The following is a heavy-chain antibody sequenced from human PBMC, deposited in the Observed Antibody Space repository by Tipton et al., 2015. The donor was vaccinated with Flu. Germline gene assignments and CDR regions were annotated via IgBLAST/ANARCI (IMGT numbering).Heavy chain of an antibody. D-gene: IGHD5-18*01. CDR1: GDSMSSYY. CDR3: ASPRVETAIVPSEGVFPI. V-gene: IGHV4-4*07. CDR2: IYTSGST. Sequence: GLVKPSETLSLSCTVSGDSMSSYYWSWIRQPAGKGLEWIGRIYTSGSTNYNPSLKSRVSMLIDTSKNQFSLKLTSVTAADTAVYYCASPRVETAIVPSEGVFPIWGQGTVVTVSS. J-gene: IGHJ3*02.